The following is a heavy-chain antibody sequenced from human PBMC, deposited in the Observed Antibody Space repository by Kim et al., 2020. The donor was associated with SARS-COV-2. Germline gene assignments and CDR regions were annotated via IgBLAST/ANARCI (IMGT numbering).Heavy chain of an antibody. D-gene: IGHD3-9*01. CDR3: ARRDVLTGYTFDY. J-gene: IGHJ4*02. V-gene: IGHV4-59*08. Sequence: NLHPPLKRRVSLSRDTSKTQFSLNLLSVTAADTAVYYCARRDVLTGYTFDYWGQGTLVTVSS.